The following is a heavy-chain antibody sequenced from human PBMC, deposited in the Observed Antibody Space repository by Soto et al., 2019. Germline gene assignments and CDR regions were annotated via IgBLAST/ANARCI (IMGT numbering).Heavy chain of an antibody. J-gene: IGHJ4*02. CDR3: ARGSLGSSWSL. CDR2: ISSSNSYI. D-gene: IGHD6-13*01. CDR1: GFAFSSYS. V-gene: IGHV3-21*01. Sequence: GGSLRLSCAASGFAFSSYSINWVRQAPGKGLEWVSSISSSNSYIYYADSVKGRFTISRANAKNSLYLQMNSLRAEDTAVYYCARGSLGSSWSLWGQGTLVTVSS.